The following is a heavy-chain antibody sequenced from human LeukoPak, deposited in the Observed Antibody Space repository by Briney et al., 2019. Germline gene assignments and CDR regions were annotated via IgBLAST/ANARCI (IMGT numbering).Heavy chain of an antibody. CDR3: AKPARTDYTDY. Sequence: PGGSLRLSCAASGFTFSTYAMSWVRQAPGKGLEWVSSIIVSGGSTYYADSVQGRFTISRDNSKNTLYSQMNSLRAEDTAVYYCAKPARTDYTDYWGQGTLVTVSS. D-gene: IGHD1-14*01. CDR2: IIVSGGST. J-gene: IGHJ4*02. CDR1: GFTFSTYA. V-gene: IGHV3-23*01.